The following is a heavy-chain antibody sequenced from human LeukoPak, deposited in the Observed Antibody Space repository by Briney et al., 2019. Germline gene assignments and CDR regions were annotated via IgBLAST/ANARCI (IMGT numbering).Heavy chain of an antibody. CDR3: ASGFGELLYRFDY. J-gene: IGHJ4*02. CDR1: GYTFTNYA. D-gene: IGHD3-10*01. V-gene: IGHV1-3*01. Sequence: ASVKVSCKASGYTFTNYAIHWVRQAPGQRLEWMGWINAGNGNTKYSQKFQGRVTITADESTSTAYMELSSLRSEDTAVYYCASGFGELLYRFDYWGQGTLVTVSS. CDR2: INAGNGNT.